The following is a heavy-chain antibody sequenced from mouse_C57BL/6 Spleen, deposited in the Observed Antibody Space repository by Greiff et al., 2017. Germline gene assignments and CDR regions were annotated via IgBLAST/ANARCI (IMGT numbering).Heavy chain of an antibody. J-gene: IGHJ2*01. CDR1: GFTFSSYT. Sequence: EVKLVESGGGLVKPGGSLKLSCAASGFTFSSYTMSWVRQTPEKRLEWVATISGGGGNTYYPDSVKGRFTISRDNANNTLYLQMNSLRSEDTALYYCARQVNYYFDYWGQGTTLTVSS. V-gene: IGHV5-9*01. CDR2: ISGGGGNT. D-gene: IGHD2-5*01. CDR3: ARQVNYYFDY.